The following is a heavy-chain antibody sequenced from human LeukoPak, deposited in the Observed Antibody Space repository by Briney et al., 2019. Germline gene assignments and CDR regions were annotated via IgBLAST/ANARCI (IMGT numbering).Heavy chain of an antibody. Sequence: GGSLRLSCAASGFTFSSYAMSWVRQAPGKGLEWVSAISGSGGSTYYADSVKGRFTISRDNSKNTLYLQMNSLRAEDTAVYYCAKVSSGSYYSPDYYYYGMDVWGQGTTVTVSS. CDR1: GFTFSSYA. D-gene: IGHD3-10*01. J-gene: IGHJ6*02. CDR2: ISGSGGST. V-gene: IGHV3-23*01. CDR3: AKVSSGSYYSPDYYYYGMDV.